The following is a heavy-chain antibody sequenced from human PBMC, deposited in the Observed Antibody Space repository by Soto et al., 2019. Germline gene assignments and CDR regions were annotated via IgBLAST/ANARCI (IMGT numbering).Heavy chain of an antibody. Sequence: EVQLVESGGGVVRPGGSLRLSCAASGFTFDDYGMSWVRQAPGKGLEWVSGINWNGGSTGYADSVKGRFTISRDNAKNSLYLQMNSLRAEGTALYHCARDPYCTNGVCPSDYWGQGTLVTVSS. CDR1: GFTFDDYG. CDR3: ARDPYCTNGVCPSDY. D-gene: IGHD2-8*01. CDR2: INWNGGST. J-gene: IGHJ4*02. V-gene: IGHV3-20*01.